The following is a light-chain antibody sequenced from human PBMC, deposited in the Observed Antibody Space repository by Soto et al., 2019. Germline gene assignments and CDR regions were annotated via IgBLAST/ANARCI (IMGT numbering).Light chain of an antibody. CDR3: SSYTSSSTWV. V-gene: IGLV2-14*01. CDR2: EVT. J-gene: IGLJ3*02. CDR1: SSDIGGYNY. Sequence: QSALTQPASMSGSPGQSITISCTGTSSDIGGYNYVSWYQQHPGKAPKLMIYEVTNRPSGVSNRFSGSKSGNTASLTISGLQAEDEAIYCCSSYTSSSTWVFGGGTKLTVL.